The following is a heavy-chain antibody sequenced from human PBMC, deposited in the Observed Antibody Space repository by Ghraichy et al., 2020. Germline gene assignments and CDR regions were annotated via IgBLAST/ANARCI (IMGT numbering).Heavy chain of an antibody. CDR3: AKAGFWSGYPFDY. CDR2: ISGSGGST. CDR1: GFTFSSYA. J-gene: IGHJ4*02. Sequence: GESLNISCAASGFTFSSYAMSWVRQAPGKGLEWVSAISGSGGSTYYADSVKGRFTISRDNSKNTLYLQMNSLRAEDTAVYYCAKAGFWSGYPFDYWGQGTLVTVPS. D-gene: IGHD3-3*01. V-gene: IGHV3-23*01.